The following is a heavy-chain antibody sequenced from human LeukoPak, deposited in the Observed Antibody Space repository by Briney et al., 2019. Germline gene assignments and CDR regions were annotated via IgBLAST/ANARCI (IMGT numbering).Heavy chain of an antibody. D-gene: IGHD5-18*01. CDR3: ARSGYSYALLLDY. Sequence: ASVKVSCQASGCSFNSYGFIWVRQAPGPGLEWMGGISAYNGNTNYAQKLQRRVTMTTDPSTSTAYMELRSLRSDDTAVYYCARSGYSYALLLDYWGQGTLVTVSS. CDR1: GCSFNSYG. J-gene: IGHJ4*02. CDR2: ISAYNGNT. V-gene: IGHV1-18*04.